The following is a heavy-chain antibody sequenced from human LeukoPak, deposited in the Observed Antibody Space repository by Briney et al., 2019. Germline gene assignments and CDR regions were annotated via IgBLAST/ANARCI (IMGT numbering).Heavy chain of an antibody. CDR3: AKEGSGYYYFDY. CDR1: GFTFSSYA. J-gene: IGHJ4*02. CDR2: ISYDGSNK. D-gene: IGHD3-22*01. Sequence: GGSLRLSCAASGFTFSSYAMHWVRQAPGKGLEWVAVISYDGSNKYYADSVKGRFTISRDNSKNTLYLQMNSLRAEDTAMYYCAKEGSGYYYFDYWGQGTLVTVSS. V-gene: IGHV3-30*04.